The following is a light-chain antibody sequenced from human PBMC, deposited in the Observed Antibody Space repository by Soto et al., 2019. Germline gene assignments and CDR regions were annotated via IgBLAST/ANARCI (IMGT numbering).Light chain of an antibody. CDR1: QTVSSSY. CDR3: QQYGRSPPVK. J-gene: IGKJ1*01. V-gene: IGKV3-20*01. Sequence: EIVLTQSPGTLSLSPGERATLSCRASQTVSSSYLAWYQQKPGQAPRLLIYGASTRAAGIPDRFSGSGSGTDFTLTFSRLEPEDFAVYYCQQYGRSPPVKFGQGTKVEIK. CDR2: GAS.